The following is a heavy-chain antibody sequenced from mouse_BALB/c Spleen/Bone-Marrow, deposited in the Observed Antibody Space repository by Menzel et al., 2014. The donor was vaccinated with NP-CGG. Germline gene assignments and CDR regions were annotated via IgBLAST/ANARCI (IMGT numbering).Heavy chain of an antibody. J-gene: IGHJ4*01. Sequence: VQLQQSGPELVKPGASVRISCKASGYTFTSYYIHWVKQRPGQGLEWIGWIYPGNVNTKYNEKFKGKATLTADKSSSTAYMHLSSLTSEDSAVYFCARSLITTVVANYAMDYWGQGTSVTVSS. V-gene: IGHV1S56*01. CDR3: ARSLITTVVANYAMDY. CDR2: IYPGNVNT. D-gene: IGHD1-1*01. CDR1: GYTFTSYY.